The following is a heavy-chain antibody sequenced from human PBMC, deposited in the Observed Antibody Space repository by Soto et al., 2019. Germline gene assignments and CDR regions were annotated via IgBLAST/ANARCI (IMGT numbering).Heavy chain of an antibody. Sequence: LSLTCAASGFTFDDYTMHWVRQAPGKGLEWVSLFSWDGSSTYYGDSVKGRFTISRDNSKSSLYLQMNSLRPEDTALYYCVKAVGGYYYGMDVWGQGTTVTVSS. CDR1: GFTFDDYT. V-gene: IGHV3-43*01. CDR3: VKAVGGYYYGMDV. D-gene: IGHD3-16*01. CDR2: FSWDGSST. J-gene: IGHJ6*02.